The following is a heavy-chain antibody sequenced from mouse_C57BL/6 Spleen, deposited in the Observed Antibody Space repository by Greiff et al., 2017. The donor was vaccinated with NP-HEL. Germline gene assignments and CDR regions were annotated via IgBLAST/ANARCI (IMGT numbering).Heavy chain of an antibody. Sequence: VKLMESGAELAKPGASVKLSCKASGYTFTSYWMHWVKQRPGQGLEWIGYINPSSGYTKYKQKFKDKATLTADKSSSTAYMQLSSLTYEDSAVYYCATIYYDYEDYFDYWGQGTTLTVSS. CDR2: INPSSGYT. V-gene: IGHV1-7*01. D-gene: IGHD2-4*01. CDR1: GYTFTSYW. J-gene: IGHJ2*01. CDR3: ATIYYDYEDYFDY.